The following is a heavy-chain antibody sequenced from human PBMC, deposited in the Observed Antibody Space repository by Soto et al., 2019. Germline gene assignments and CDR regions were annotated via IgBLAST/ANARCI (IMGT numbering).Heavy chain of an antibody. CDR3: ARDLFLEWPPNHSHDAFDI. J-gene: IGHJ3*02. Sequence: SETLSLTCTVSGGSISSSSYYWGWIRQPPGKGLEWIGSIYYSGSTYYNPSLKSRVTISVDTSKNQFSLKLSSVTAADTAVYYCARDLFLEWPPNHSHDAFDIWGQGTMVTVSS. CDR1: GGSISSSSYY. D-gene: IGHD3-3*01. V-gene: IGHV4-39*01. CDR2: IYYSGST.